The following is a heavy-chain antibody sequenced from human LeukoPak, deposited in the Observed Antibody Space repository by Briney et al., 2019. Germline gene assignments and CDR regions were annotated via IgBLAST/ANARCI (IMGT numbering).Heavy chain of an antibody. CDR2: IYYSGST. D-gene: IGHD5-12*01. CDR1: GDSFSSYY. V-gene: IGHV4-59*01. Sequence: SETLSLTCTVSGDSFSSYYWSWIRQPPGKALEFIGYIYYSGSTTYNPSLKGRVTISVDTSKSQFSLKLSSVTAADTAVYYCARVSASGYEFDYWGQGTLVTVSS. CDR3: ARVSASGYEFDY. J-gene: IGHJ4*02.